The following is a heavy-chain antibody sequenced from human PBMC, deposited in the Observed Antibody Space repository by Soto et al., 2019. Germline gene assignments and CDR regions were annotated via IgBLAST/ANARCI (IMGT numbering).Heavy chain of an antibody. J-gene: IGHJ4*02. CDR1: GGSISSSNW. CDR2: IYYSGST. Sequence: SETLSLTCAVSGGSISSSNWWSWVRQPPGKGLEWIGSIYYSGSTYYNPSLKSRVTISVDTSKNQFSLKLSSVTAADTAVYYCARHSGHIFFDYWGQGTLVTVSS. CDR3: ARHSGHIFFDY. V-gene: IGHV4-39*01. D-gene: IGHD5-12*01.